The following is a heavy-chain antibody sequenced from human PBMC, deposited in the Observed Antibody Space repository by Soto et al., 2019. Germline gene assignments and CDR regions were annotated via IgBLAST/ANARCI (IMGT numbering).Heavy chain of an antibody. D-gene: IGHD4-17*01. Sequence: GGSLRLSCAASGFTFSSYGMHWVRQAPGKGLEWVAVIWYDGSNKYYADSVKGRFTISRDNSKNTLYLQMNSLRAEDTAVYYCARDSLSGDQDAFDIWGQGTMVTVSS. CDR3: ARDSLSGDQDAFDI. CDR2: IWYDGSNK. CDR1: GFTFSSYG. J-gene: IGHJ3*02. V-gene: IGHV3-33*01.